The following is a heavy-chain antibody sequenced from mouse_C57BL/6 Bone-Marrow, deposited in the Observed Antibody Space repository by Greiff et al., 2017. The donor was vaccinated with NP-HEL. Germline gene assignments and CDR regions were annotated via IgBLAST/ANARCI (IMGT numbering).Heavy chain of an antibody. CDR3: ARVSYFDV. CDR1: GYSITSGYY. Sequence: EVQLQQSGPGLVKPSQSLSLTCSVTGYSITSGYYWNWIRQFPGNKLEWMGYISYDGSNNYNPSLKNRISITRDTSKNQFFLKLNSVTTEDTATYYCARVSYFDVWGTGTTVTVSS. V-gene: IGHV3-6*01. CDR2: ISYDGSN. J-gene: IGHJ1*03.